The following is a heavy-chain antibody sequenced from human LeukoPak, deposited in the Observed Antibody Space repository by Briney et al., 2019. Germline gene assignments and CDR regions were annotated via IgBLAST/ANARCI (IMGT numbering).Heavy chain of an antibody. J-gene: IGHJ4*02. CDR1: EFAFGSYA. Sequence: PGGSLRLSCAASEFAFGSYAMTWVRQAPGKGPEWVAAISGSADNTYYTESMRGRFTISRDNSKNTLYLQMNSLRAEDTAVYYCASHRGYCSGGTCYSAFFDYWGQGTLVTVSS. V-gene: IGHV3-23*01. D-gene: IGHD2-15*01. CDR2: ISGSADNT. CDR3: ASHRGYCSGGTCYSAFFDY.